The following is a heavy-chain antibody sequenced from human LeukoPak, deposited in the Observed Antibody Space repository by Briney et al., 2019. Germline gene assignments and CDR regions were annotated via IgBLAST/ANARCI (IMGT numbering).Heavy chain of an antibody. D-gene: IGHD1-20*01. CDR2: IYSGGST. CDR1: GFTVSSNY. J-gene: IGHJ4*02. Sequence: GGSLRLSCAASGFTVSSNYMSWVRQAPGKGLEWVSVIYSGGSTYYADSVKGRFTISRDNSKNTLYLQMNSLRAEDTAVYYCARDGPSRYNWNDNNYWGQGTPVTVSS. V-gene: IGHV3-53*01. CDR3: ARDGPSRYNWNDNNY.